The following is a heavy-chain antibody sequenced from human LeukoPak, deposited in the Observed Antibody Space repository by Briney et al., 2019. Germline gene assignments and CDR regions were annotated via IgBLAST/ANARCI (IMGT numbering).Heavy chain of an antibody. CDR3: ARDHPWTNQLIAVAGKNWFDP. D-gene: IGHD6-19*01. V-gene: IGHV1-2*02. Sequence: ASVKVSCKASGYTFTGYYMHWVRQAPGQGLEWMGWINPNSGGTNYAQKFRGRVTMTRDTSISTAYMELSRLRSDDTAVYYCARDHPWTNQLIAVAGKNWFDPWGQGTLVTVSS. CDR2: INPNSGGT. J-gene: IGHJ5*02. CDR1: GYTFTGYY.